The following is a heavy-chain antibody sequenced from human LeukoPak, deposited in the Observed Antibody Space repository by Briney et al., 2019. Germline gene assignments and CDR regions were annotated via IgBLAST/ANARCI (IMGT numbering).Heavy chain of an antibody. CDR3: AVESLGDSSGYRQGFDY. J-gene: IGHJ4*02. D-gene: IGHD3-22*01. V-gene: IGHV1-69*05. CDR1: GGTFSSYA. Sequence: SVKVSFTASGGTFSSYAISLVRQAPGQGLEWMGVIIPIFGTANCAQKFQGRVTITTDESTSTAYMELSSLRSEDTAVYYCAVESLGDSSGYRQGFDYWGEGTLVTVSS. CDR2: IIPIFGTA.